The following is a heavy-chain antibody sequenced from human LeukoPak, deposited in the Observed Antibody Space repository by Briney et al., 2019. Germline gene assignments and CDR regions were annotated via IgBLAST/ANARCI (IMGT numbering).Heavy chain of an antibody. CDR3: AITYSNNAFDV. V-gene: IGHV1-2*06. J-gene: IGHJ3*01. CDR2: INPNTGGA. CDR1: GYTFSNYH. Sequence: ASVKVSCKTSGYTFSNYHIHWLRQAPGQGLEWMGRINPNTGGANYAQNFQGRVTMTRDTSTSTAYMDLSRLTSDDTAIYYCAITYSNNAFDVWGQGTVVTVSS. D-gene: IGHD2-15*01.